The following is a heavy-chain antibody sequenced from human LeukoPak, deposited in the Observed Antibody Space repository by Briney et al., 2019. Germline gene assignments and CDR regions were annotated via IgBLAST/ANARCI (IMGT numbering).Heavy chain of an antibody. CDR3: ARADLRGYSLDY. Sequence: GGSLRLSCAASGFTISSYDMHWVRQTTGRGLEWVSGIGTAGDTYSPGSVKGRFTISRENAKNSLYLQMNSLRAGDTAVYYCARADLRGYSLDYWGQGTLVTVSS. V-gene: IGHV3-13*01. CDR2: IGTAGDT. CDR1: GFTISSYD. D-gene: IGHD5-18*01. J-gene: IGHJ4*02.